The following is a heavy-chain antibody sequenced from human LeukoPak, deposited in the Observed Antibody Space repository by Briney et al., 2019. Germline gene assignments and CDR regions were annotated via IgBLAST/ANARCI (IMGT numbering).Heavy chain of an antibody. Sequence: PSETLSLTCTVSGGPISSSRYYWGWIRQPPGKGLEWIGSIYYSGGTYYNPSLKSRVTVSVDTSKNQFSLKLSAGTAADTAVYYCARRSDSLGFDPWGQGTQVTVSS. CDR3: ARRSDSLGFDP. CDR2: IYYSGGT. D-gene: IGHD3-9*01. CDR1: GGPISSSRYY. V-gene: IGHV4-39*01. J-gene: IGHJ5*02.